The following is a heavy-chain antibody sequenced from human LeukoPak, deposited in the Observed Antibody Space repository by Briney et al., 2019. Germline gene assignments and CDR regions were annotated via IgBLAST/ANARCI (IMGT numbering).Heavy chain of an antibody. V-gene: IGHV1-8*01. CDR2: MNPTSGNT. CDR1: GYTFTSYD. CDR3: ARNKRFLMPRAFDI. Sequence: ASVKVSCKASGYTFTSYDINWVRQATGQGLEWMGWMNPTSGNTGYAQKFQGRVTMTRNTSISTAYMELSSLRSEDTAVYYCARNKRFLMPRAFDIWGQGTMVTVSS. D-gene: IGHD2-2*01. J-gene: IGHJ3*02.